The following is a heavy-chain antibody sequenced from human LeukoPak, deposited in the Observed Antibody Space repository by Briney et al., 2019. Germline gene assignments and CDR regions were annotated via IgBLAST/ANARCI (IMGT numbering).Heavy chain of an antibody. CDR3: AKEIGRYSSSWYSLNY. Sequence: AGGSLRLSCAASGFTFSSYWMHWVRQAPGKGLVWVSRINTDGSSTSYADSVKGRFTISRDNSKNMFYVQINSLRAEDTAVYYCAKEIGRYSSSWYSLNYWGQGTLVTVSS. D-gene: IGHD6-13*01. J-gene: IGHJ4*02. CDR1: GFTFSSYW. CDR2: INTDGSST. V-gene: IGHV3-74*01.